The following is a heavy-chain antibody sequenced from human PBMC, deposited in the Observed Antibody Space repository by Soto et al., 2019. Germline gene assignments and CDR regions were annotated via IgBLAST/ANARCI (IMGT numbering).Heavy chain of an antibody. CDR3: ASPRGLDDAFDF. J-gene: IGHJ3*01. V-gene: IGHV3-21*01. CDR2: VSSSGCYK. D-gene: IGHD3-10*01. Sequence: EVQLVESGGGLVKPGGSMRLSCAVSGFTFSSQNMNWVRQAPGKGLEWVSSVSSSGCYKYYADSVKGRFTISRDNAKNSLYLQMNSLRAEDTAVYFCASPRGLDDAFDFWGQGTMVTVSS. CDR1: GFTFSSQN.